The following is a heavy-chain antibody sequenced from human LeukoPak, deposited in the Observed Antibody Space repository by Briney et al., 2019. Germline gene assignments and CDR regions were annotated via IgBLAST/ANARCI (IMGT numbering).Heavy chain of an antibody. D-gene: IGHD3-10*01. CDR2: ISGSGSVS. V-gene: IGHV3-48*04. CDR1: GFTFSSYS. CDR3: ARGGLLREFDY. J-gene: IGHJ4*02. Sequence: GGSLRLSCAASGFTFSSYSMNWVRQAPGKGLEWISYISGSGSVSYYEDSVKGRFTISRDNAKNSLYLQMNSLRAEDTALYYCARGGLLREFDYWGQGTLVTVSS.